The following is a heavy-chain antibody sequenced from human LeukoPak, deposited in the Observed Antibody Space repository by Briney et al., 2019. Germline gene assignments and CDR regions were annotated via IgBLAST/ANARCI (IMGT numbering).Heavy chain of an antibody. D-gene: IGHD3-16*02. Sequence: GGSLRLSCAASGFTFSSYAMSWVRQAPGKGLKWVSAISGSGGSTYYADSVKGRFTISRDNSKNTLYLQMNSLRAEDTAVYYCAKGTTFGGVIVTPYFDYWGQGTLVTVSS. CDR3: AKGTTFGGVIVTPYFDY. CDR1: GFTFSSYA. V-gene: IGHV3-23*01. J-gene: IGHJ4*02. CDR2: ISGSGGST.